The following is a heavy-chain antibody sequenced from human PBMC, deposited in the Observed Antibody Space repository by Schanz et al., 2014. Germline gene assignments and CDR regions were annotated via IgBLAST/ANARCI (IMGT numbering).Heavy chain of an antibody. Sequence: QVQLVQSGAEVKKPGASVKVSCEASGYTFTSYYIHWFRQAPGQGLEWMGLINPSVGNTNYAQKCRGRVTMTRDTSTSTVYMELSSLRSEDTAVYFCARDGEAAAGCDYWGQGTLVNVSS. D-gene: IGHD6-13*01. CDR2: INPSVGNT. V-gene: IGHV1-46*03. CDR3: ARDGEAAAGCDY. J-gene: IGHJ4*02. CDR1: GYTFTSYY.